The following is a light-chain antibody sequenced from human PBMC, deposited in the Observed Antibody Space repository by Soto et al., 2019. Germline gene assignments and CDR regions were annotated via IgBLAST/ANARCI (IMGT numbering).Light chain of an antibody. J-gene: IGKJ4*01. Sequence: DIQMTQSPASLSASVGERVTITCRASQNINSYLHWYQQKPGKAPKLLIYAASTLQSGVPSRFSGSGSGTDFTLTISCLQSEDFATYYCQQYYSFPLTFGGGTKVDIK. CDR1: QNINSY. CDR2: AAS. CDR3: QQYYSFPLT. V-gene: IGKV1-39*01.